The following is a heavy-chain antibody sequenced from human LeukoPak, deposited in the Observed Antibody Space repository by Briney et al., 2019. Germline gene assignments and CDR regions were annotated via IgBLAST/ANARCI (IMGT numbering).Heavy chain of an antibody. V-gene: IGHV1-69*05. Sequence: ASVKVSRKASGGTFSSYAISWVRQGPGQGLGWMGGIIPIFGIANYAQKFQGRVTITTDESTSTAYMELSSLRSEDTAVYYCARGAGYSSSDLSYWGQGTLVTVSS. CDR2: IIPIFGIA. D-gene: IGHD6-6*01. CDR3: ARGAGYSSSDLSY. CDR1: GGTFSSYA. J-gene: IGHJ4*02.